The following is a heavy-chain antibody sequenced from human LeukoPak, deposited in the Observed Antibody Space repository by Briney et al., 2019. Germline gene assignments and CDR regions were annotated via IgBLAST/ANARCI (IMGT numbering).Heavy chain of an antibody. D-gene: IGHD3-3*01. Sequence: ASVKVSCKASGYTFTGYYMHWVRQAPGQGLEWMGWINPNSGGTNYAQKFQGRVTMTRVTSISTAYMELSRLRSDDTAVYYCARDHDFWSGKSPGIWGQGTMVTVSS. J-gene: IGHJ3*02. V-gene: IGHV1-2*02. CDR1: GYTFTGYY. CDR3: ARDHDFWSGKSPGI. CDR2: INPNSGGT.